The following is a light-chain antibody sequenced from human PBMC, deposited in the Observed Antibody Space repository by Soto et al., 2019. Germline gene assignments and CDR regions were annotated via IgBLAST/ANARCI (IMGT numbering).Light chain of an antibody. V-gene: IGKV3-20*01. Sequence: EIVLTQSPGTLSLSPGERATLSCRASQSVSSSYLAWYQQKPGQAPRLLIYGASSRATGIPDRFSGSGSGTDFTLSSSRLEPEDVAVYYCQQYGSSPWTFGQGTKVELK. J-gene: IGKJ1*01. CDR3: QQYGSSPWT. CDR2: GAS. CDR1: QSVSSSY.